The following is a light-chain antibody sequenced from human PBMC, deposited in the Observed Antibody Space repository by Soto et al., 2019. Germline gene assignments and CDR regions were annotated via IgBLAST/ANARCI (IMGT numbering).Light chain of an antibody. CDR3: SSYTSTGLYV. J-gene: IGLJ1*01. CDR1: NNDVGGYEY. Sequence: QSALTQPASVSGSPGQSITMSCTGTNNDVGGYEYVSWYQQYPGRAPKLMIYDVTNRPSGVSGRFSGSKFGNTASLTISGLQAEDEADYYCSSYTSTGLYVFGTGTKVTVL. V-gene: IGLV2-14*03. CDR2: DVT.